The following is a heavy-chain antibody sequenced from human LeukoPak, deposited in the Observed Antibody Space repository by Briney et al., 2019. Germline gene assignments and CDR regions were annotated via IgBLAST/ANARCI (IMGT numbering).Heavy chain of an antibody. CDR3: ARHVKIPVAGFDY. D-gene: IGHD6-19*01. CDR1: GDSISGYY. CDR2: INYSGFT. Sequence: SGTLSLTCTVSGDSISGYYWSWIRQPPGKGLEWIGYINYSGFTKYNPSVKSRITLSVDTPKNQFSLNLTSVTAADTAIYYCARHVKIPVAGFDYWGQGTPVTVSS. J-gene: IGHJ4*02. V-gene: IGHV4-59*08.